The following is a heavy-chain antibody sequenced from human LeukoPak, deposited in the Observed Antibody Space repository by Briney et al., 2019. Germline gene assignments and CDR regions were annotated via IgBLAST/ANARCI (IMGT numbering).Heavy chain of an antibody. CDR2: IYSGGST. V-gene: IGHV3-53*01. D-gene: IGHD4-17*01. J-gene: IGHJ4*02. CDR1: GFTVSSSY. Sequence: GGSLRLSRAASGFTVSSSYMNWVRQAPGKGLEWVSVIYSGGSTYSADSVRGRFTISRDNSKNTLYLQMNSLRAEDTAVYYCARGEDYGDYFDYWGQGTLVTVSS. CDR3: ARGEDYGDYFDY.